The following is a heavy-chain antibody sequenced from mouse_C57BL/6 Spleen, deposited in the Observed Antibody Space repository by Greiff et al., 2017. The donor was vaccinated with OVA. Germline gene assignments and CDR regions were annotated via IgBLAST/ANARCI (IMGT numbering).Heavy chain of an antibody. J-gene: IGHJ1*03. Sequence: EVKVVESGGDLVKPGGSLKLSCAASGFTFSSYGMSWVRQTPDKRLEWVATISSGGSYTYYPDSVKGRFTISRDNAKNTLYLQMSSLKSEDAAMYYCARHEGATKYVDVWGTGTAVAVAS. V-gene: IGHV5-6*01. D-gene: IGHD6-1*01. CDR1: GFTFSSYG. CDR3: ARHEGATKYVDV. CDR2: ISSGGSYT.